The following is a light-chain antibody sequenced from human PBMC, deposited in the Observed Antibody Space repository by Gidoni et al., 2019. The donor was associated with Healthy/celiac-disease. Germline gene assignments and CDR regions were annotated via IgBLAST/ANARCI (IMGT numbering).Light chain of an antibody. V-gene: IGKV3-11*01. CDR1: QSVSTS. CDR2: DAS. J-gene: IGKJ1*01. CDR3: QQRRDWPRT. Sequence: EIVLPQSPATLSLSPGERATLSCRASQSVSTSLAWYQQKPGQPPRLLIYDASNRATGIPARFSGSGSGTDFTLTISSLEPEDFAVYYCQQRRDWPRTFGQGTKVEIK.